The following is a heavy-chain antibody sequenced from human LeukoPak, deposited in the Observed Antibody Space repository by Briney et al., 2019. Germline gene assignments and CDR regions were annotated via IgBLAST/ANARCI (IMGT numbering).Heavy chain of an antibody. CDR2: INPNSGGT. Sequence: WASVKVSCKASGYTFTGYYMHWVRQAPGQGLEWMGRINPNSGGTNYAQKFQGRVTMTRDTSISTAYMELSRLRSGDTAVYYCARWRLVGATRVFDYWGQGTLVTVSS. J-gene: IGHJ4*02. V-gene: IGHV1-2*06. CDR3: ARWRLVGATRVFDY. CDR1: GYTFTGYY. D-gene: IGHD1-26*01.